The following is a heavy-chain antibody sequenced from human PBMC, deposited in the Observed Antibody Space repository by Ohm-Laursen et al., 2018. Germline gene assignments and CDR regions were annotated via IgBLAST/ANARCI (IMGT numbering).Heavy chain of an antibody. V-gene: IGHV3-48*01. D-gene: IGHD2-2*01. CDR1: GFTFSSYS. Sequence: SLRLSCTAPGFTFSSYSMNWVRQAPGKGLEWVSYISSSSSTIYYADSVKGRFTISRDNAKNSLYLQMNSLRAEDTAVYYCARDLFPYQLLHGYYYYYGMDVWGQGTTVTVSS. CDR3: ARDLFPYQLLHGYYYYYGMDV. J-gene: IGHJ6*02. CDR2: ISSSSSTI.